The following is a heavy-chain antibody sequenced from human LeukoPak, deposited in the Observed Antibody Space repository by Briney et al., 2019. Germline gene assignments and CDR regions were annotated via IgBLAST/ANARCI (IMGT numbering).Heavy chain of an antibody. V-gene: IGHV4-39*02. J-gene: IGHJ5*02. Sequence: SETLSLTCTVSGGSISSSGYYWGWIRQPPGKGLEWIGSVYYSGSTYYNPSLKSRVTISVDTSKNQFSLKLSSVAAADTAVYYCARDPTAAGKAAWFDPWGQGTLVTVSA. D-gene: IGHD6-13*01. CDR1: GGSISSSGYY. CDR3: ARDPTAAGKAAWFDP. CDR2: VYYSGST.